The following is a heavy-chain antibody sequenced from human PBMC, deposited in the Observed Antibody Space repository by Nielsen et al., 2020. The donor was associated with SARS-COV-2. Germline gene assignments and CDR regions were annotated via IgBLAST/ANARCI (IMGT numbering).Heavy chain of an antibody. D-gene: IGHD2-15*01. CDR3: ARDLILGDYGMDV. CDR2: IYYSGST. J-gene: IGHJ6*02. Sequence: SETLSLTCTVSGGSISSGGYYWSWIRQHPGKGLEWIGYIYYSGSTYYNPSLKSRVTISVDTSKNQFSLKLSSVTAADTAVYYCARDLILGDYGMDVWGQGTTVIVSS. CDR1: GGSISSGGYY. V-gene: IGHV4-31*03.